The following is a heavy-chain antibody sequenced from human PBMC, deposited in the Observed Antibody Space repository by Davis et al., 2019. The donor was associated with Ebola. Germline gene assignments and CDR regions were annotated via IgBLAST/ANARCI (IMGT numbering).Heavy chain of an antibody. V-gene: IGHV1-18*04. CDR1: GYTFSTYG. CDR3: ARDGCNDGVCHIEH. D-gene: IGHD2-8*01. Sequence: AASVKVSCKASGYTFSTYGIAWVRQAPGQEFEWMGWISTSNGNTRYAQRLQGRVTLTMDTSTSTAYLELRSLRSDDTAMYYCARDGCNDGVCHIEHWGQGTLVTVSS. J-gene: IGHJ4*02. CDR2: ISTSNGNT.